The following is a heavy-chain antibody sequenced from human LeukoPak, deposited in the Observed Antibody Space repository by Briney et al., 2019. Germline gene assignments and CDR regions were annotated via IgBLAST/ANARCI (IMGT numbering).Heavy chain of an antibody. D-gene: IGHD6-19*01. CDR2: INPNSGST. J-gene: IGHJ6*02. CDR3: ARARRIAVAGTSLPGGRFDV. Sequence: ASVKVSCKASGYTFTGYYMHWVRQAPGQGLEWMGWINPNSGSTNYAQKFQGRVTMTRDTSISTAYMELSRLRSDATAVYYCARARRIAVAGTSLPGGRFDVWGQGTTVTVSS. CDR1: GYTFTGYY. V-gene: IGHV1-2*02.